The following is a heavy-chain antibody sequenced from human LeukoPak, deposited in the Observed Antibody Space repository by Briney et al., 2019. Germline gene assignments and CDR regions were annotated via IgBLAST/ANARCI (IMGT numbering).Heavy chain of an antibody. CDR3: ARDRAYGDSHLDAFDI. Sequence: SETLSLTCAVSGYSISSGYYWGWIRQPPGKGLEWIGSIYHSGSTYYNPSLKSRVTISVDTSKNQFSLKLSSVTAADTAVYYCARDRAYGDSHLDAFDIWGQGTMVTVSS. V-gene: IGHV4-38-2*02. CDR2: IYHSGST. D-gene: IGHD4-17*01. J-gene: IGHJ3*02. CDR1: GYSISSGYY.